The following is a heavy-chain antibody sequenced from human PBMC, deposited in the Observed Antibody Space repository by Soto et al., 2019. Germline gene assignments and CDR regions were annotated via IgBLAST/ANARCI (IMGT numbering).Heavy chain of an antibody. D-gene: IGHD3-9*01. CDR1: GGSFSGYY. Sequence: SETLSLTCAVYGGSFSGYYWSWIRQPPGKGLEWIGEINHSGSTNYNPSLKGRVTISVDTSKNQFSLKLSSVTAADTAVYYCARGPAAGEAYYDILTGDAFDIWGQGTMVTVSS. CDR2: INHSGST. CDR3: ARGPAAGEAYYDILTGDAFDI. J-gene: IGHJ3*02. V-gene: IGHV4-34*01.